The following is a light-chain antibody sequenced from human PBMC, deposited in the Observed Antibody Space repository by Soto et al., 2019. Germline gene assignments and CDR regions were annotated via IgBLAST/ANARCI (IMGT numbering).Light chain of an antibody. CDR3: QQYNNWPT. CDR1: QSVSSN. V-gene: IGKV3-15*01. Sequence: EIVMTQSPATLSVSPGERATLSCRASQSVSSNLAWYQQKPGQAPRLLIYGASTRATGIPARFSGSRSGTEFTLTISSLQSEEFAVYYCQQYNNWPTFGPGTKVDIK. J-gene: IGKJ3*01. CDR2: GAS.